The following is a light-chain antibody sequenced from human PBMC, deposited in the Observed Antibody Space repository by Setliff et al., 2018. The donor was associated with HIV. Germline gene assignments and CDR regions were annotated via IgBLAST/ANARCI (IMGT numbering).Light chain of an antibody. Sequence: QSALTQPASVSGAPGQSITISCTGTNSDVGAYDYASWYQQYPDKAPRLILYDVTNRPSGLSDRFSGSKSGNTASLTISGLQAEDEADYYCSSYTSSTTQVFGTGTKVTVL. CDR3: SSYTSSTTQV. V-gene: IGLV2-14*03. CDR2: DVT. CDR1: NSDVGAYDY. J-gene: IGLJ1*01.